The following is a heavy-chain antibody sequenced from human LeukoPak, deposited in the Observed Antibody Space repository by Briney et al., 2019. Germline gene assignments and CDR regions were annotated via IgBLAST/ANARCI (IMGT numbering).Heavy chain of an antibody. J-gene: IGHJ4*02. V-gene: IGHV3-49*03. CDR2: IRSKAYGGTT. D-gene: IGHD4-17*01. CDR3: TRASSTTVTTYYFDY. CDR1: GFTFGDYA. Sequence: PGGSLRLSCTASGFTFGDYAMSWFRQAPGKGLEWVGFIRSKAYGGTTEYAASVKGRFTISRDDSKGIAYLQMNSLKTEDTAVYYCTRASSTTVTTYYFDYWGQGTLVTVSS.